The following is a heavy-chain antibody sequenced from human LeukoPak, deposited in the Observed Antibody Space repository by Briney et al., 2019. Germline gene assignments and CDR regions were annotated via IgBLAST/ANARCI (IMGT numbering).Heavy chain of an antibody. CDR3: ARGVEPLAANTLAY. V-gene: IGHV3-53*01. D-gene: IGHD1-14*01. CDR1: GFTVITND. J-gene: IGHJ4*02. CDR2: LYSDGNT. Sequence: GGSLRLSCAASGFTVITNDMTWVRQAPGKGLEWVSVLYSDGNTKYADSVQGRFTISRDNSKNTPYLEMNSLSPDDTAVCYCARGVEPLAANTLAYWGQGTLVTVSS.